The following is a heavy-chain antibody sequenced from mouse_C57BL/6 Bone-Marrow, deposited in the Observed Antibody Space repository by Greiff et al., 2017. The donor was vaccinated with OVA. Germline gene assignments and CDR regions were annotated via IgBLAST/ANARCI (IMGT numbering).Heavy chain of an antibody. D-gene: IGHD2-4*01. J-gene: IGHJ4*01. CDR1: GYTFTDYE. V-gene: IGHV1-15*01. CDR2: IDPETGGT. CDR3: TRDDYDYYAMDY. Sequence: QVHVKQSGAELVRPGASVTLSCKASGYTFTDYEMHWVKQTPVHGLEWIGAIDPETGGTAYNQKFKGKAILTADKSSSTAYMELRSLTSEDSAVYYCTRDDYDYYAMDYWGQGTSVTVSS.